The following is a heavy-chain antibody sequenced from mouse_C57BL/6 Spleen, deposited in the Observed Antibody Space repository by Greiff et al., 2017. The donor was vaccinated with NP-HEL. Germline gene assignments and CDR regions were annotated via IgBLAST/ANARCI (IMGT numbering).Heavy chain of an antibody. CDR3: TRWESNLYAMDY. V-gene: IGHV1-5*01. Sequence: DVKLQESGTVLARPGASVKMSCKTSGYTFTSYWMHWVKQRPGQGLEWIGAIYPGNSDTSYNQKFKGKAKLTAVTSASTAYMELSSLTNEDSAVYYCTRWESNLYAMDYWGQGTSVTVSS. CDR1: GYTFTSYW. J-gene: IGHJ4*01. D-gene: IGHD2-5*01. CDR2: IYPGNSDT.